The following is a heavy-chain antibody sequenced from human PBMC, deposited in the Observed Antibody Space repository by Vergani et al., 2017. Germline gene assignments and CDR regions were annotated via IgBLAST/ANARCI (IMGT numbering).Heavy chain of an antibody. CDR2: IIPIFGTA. V-gene: IGHV1-69*01. J-gene: IGHJ4*02. Sequence: QVQLVQSGAEVKKPGSSVKVSCKTSGGTFKSNTFSWVRQAPGQGLEWMGGIIPIFGTADYAQDFQGRLSITADESTSTAYMELSSLRSEDTAVYYCARESKQRTIDYWGQGTLVTVSS. CDR3: ARESKQRTIDY. CDR1: GGTFKSNT. D-gene: IGHD6-25*01.